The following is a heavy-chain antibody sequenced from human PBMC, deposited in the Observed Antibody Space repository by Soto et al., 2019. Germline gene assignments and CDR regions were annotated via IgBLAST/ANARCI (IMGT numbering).Heavy chain of an antibody. V-gene: IGHV4-34*01. CDR3: ARGKWYSRSYNPLSVRRLYFGY. CDR1: GLSFSGYY. Sequence: QVQLQQWGAGLLKPSESLSLTCAVYGLSFSGYYWSWIRQPPGKGLEWIADINHSGSTNYNPCLMSRVTISVDTDKNQFALKLSSVTAADTAVYYCARGKWYSRSYNPLSVRRLYFGYWREGTLVTVSS. D-gene: IGHD6-6*01. J-gene: IGHJ4*02. CDR2: INHSGST.